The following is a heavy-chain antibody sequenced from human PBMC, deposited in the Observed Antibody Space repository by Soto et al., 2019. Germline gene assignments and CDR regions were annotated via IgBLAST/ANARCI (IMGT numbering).Heavy chain of an antibody. J-gene: IGHJ5*02. Sequence: SVKVSCKASGFTFTSSAVQWVRQARGQRLEWIGWIVVGSGNTNYAQKFQERVTITRDMSTSTAYMELSSLRSEDTAVYYCAALIAAAGTTETWFDPWGQGTLVT. V-gene: IGHV1-58*01. CDR3: AALIAAAGTTETWFDP. D-gene: IGHD6-13*01. CDR1: GFTFTSSA. CDR2: IVVGSGNT.